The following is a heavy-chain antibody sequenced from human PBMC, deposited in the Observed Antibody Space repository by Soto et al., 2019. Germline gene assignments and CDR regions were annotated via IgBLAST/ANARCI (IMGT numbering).Heavy chain of an antibody. V-gene: IGHV1-2*02. CDR1: GYTFTGYY. CDR2: VNPISGDT. Sequence: QIQLVQSGAEVKKPGASVKVSCRASGYTFTGYYLHWVRQAPGQGLEWMGWVNPISGDTNYAQKFQDRVIMTRDRSITTVHMELSRLRSDDTAVYYCAREEGFRITMDRGRWFDPWGQRTLVTVSS. CDR3: AREEGFRITMDRGRWFDP. D-gene: IGHD3-10*01. J-gene: IGHJ5*02.